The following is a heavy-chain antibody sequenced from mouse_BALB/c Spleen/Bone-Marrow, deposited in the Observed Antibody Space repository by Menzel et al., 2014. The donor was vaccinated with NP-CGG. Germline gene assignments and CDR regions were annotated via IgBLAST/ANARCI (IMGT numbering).Heavy chain of an antibody. CDR2: INPSNGGT. V-gene: IGHV1S81*02. D-gene: IGHD2-2*01. CDR1: GYTFTSYY. J-gene: IGHJ1*01. Sequence: AQPQESGAELVKPGASVKLSCKVSGYTFTSYYMYWVKQRPGQGLEWIGEINPSNGGTNFNEKFKSKATLTVDKSSSTAIMQLNSLTSEDSAVYYSTRSGTSWLRRSWYFNVWGAGTTGTVSS. CDR3: TRSGTSWLRRSWYFNV.